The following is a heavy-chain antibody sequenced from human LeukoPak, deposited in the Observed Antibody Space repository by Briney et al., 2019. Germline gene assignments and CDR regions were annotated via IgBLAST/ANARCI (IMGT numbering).Heavy chain of an antibody. J-gene: IGHJ4*02. Sequence: GGSLRLSCAASGFTFCSYAMHWVRQAPGKGLEWVAVISYDGSNKYYADSVKGRFTISRDNSKNTLYLQMNSLRAEDTAVYYCARDGYGDYWVDYWGQGTLVTVSS. CDR2: ISYDGSNK. D-gene: IGHD4-17*01. CDR3: ARDGYGDYWVDY. V-gene: IGHV3-30*04. CDR1: GFTFCSYA.